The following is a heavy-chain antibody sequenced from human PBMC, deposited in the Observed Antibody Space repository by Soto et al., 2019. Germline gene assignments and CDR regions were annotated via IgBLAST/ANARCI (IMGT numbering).Heavy chain of an antibody. Sequence: QVQLVQSGAEVKKPGASVRVSCKAFGYTFTNYFIHWVRQARGQGLEWMGTINPSGGWTRYGPNYQCRITLTRDTSTNTVHMELNSLTSDDAAVYYCARAAYSGPDYWGQGTLVTVSS. J-gene: IGHJ4*02. V-gene: IGHV1-46*01. CDR2: INPSGGWT. CDR1: GYTFTNYF. CDR3: ARAAYSGPDY. D-gene: IGHD5-12*01.